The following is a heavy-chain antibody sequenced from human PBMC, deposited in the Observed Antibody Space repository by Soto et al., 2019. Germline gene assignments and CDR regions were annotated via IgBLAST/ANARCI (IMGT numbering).Heavy chain of an antibody. J-gene: IGHJ4*02. CDR1: GGSISSSSYY. CDR3: AREYSLAVVAPGY. V-gene: IGHV4-39*07. D-gene: IGHD3-22*01. CDR2: IFYSGST. Sequence: PSETLSLTCTVSGGSISSSSYYWGWIRQPPGKGLEWIGSIFYSGSTYYNPSLKSRVTISVDTSKNQFSLKLSSVTAADTAVYYCAREYSLAVVAPGYWGQGILVTVS.